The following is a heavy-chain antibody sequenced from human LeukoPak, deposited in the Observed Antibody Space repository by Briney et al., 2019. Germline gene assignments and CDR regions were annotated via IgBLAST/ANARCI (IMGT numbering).Heavy chain of an antibody. CDR3: ARDAIVVVPGHDY. J-gene: IGHJ4*02. CDR2: ISSSGSTT. Sequence: GGSLRLSCAASGFTFSDYYMSWIRQAPGKGLEWVSYISSSGSTTYYADSVKGRFTISRDNAKNSLYLQMNSLRAEDTAVYYCARDAIVVVPGHDYWGQGTLVTVSS. D-gene: IGHD2-2*01. V-gene: IGHV3-11*01. CDR1: GFTFSDYY.